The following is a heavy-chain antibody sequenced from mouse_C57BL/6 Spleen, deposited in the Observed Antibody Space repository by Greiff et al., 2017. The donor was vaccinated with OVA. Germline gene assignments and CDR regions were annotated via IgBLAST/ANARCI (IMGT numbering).Heavy chain of an antibody. CDR1: GYTFTSYW. CDR3: ARRGDRPGYAMDY. CDR2: IDPSDSYT. J-gene: IGHJ4*01. V-gene: IGHV1-50*01. Sequence: QVQLQQPGAELVKPGASVKLSCKASGYTFTSYWMQWVKQRPGQGLEWIGEIDPSDSYTNYNQKFKGKATLTVDTSSSTAYMQLSSLTSEDSAVYYGARRGDRPGYAMDYWGQGTSVTVSS.